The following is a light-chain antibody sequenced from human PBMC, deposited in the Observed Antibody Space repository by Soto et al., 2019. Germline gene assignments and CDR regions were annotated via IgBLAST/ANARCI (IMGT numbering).Light chain of an antibody. CDR2: DNN. J-gene: IGLJ2*01. V-gene: IGLV1-51*01. Sequence: QSVLTQPPSVSAAPGQKVTISCSGSSSNIGNNYVSWYQQLPGTAPTLLIYDNNKRPSGIPDRFSGSKSGTSATLGITGLQTEDEADYYCGTWDSSLSAGVFGGGTKVTVL. CDR1: SSNIGNNY. CDR3: GTWDSSLSAGV.